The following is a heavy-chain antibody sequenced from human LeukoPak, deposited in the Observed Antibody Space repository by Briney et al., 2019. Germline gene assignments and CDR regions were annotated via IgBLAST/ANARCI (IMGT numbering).Heavy chain of an antibody. J-gene: IGHJ4*02. CDR1: GGTFSSYA. CDR3: ASGPNDSSGYYLY. D-gene: IGHD3-22*01. V-gene: IGHV1-69*04. Sequence: SVKVSCKASGGTFSSYAISWVRQAPGQGLEWMGRIIPILGIANYAQKFQGRVTITADKSTSTAYMELSSLRSEDTAVYYCASGPNDSSGYYLYWGQGTLVTVSS. CDR2: IIPILGIA.